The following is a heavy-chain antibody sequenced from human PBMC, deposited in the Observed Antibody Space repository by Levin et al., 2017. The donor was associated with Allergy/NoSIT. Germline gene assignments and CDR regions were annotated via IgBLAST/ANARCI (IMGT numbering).Heavy chain of an antibody. V-gene: IGHV1-69*13. CDR3: ARDYCGGDCYLAPSRSGSYYYYGMDV. D-gene: IGHD2-21*02. J-gene: IGHJ6*02. Sequence: ASVKVSCKASGGTFSSYAISWVRQAPGQGLEWMGGIIPIFGTANYAQKFQGRVTITADESTSTAYMELSSLRSEDTAVYYCARDYCGGDCYLAPSRSGSYYYYGMDVWGQGTTVTVSS. CDR1: GGTFSSYA. CDR2: IIPIFGTA.